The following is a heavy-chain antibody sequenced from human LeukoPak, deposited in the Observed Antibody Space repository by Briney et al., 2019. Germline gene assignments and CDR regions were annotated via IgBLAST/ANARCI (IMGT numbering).Heavy chain of an antibody. V-gene: IGHV4-39*01. CDR1: GGSISSSSYY. Sequence: SETLSLTCTVSGGSISSSSYYWGWIRQPPGKGLEWIGSIYYSGSTYYNPSLKSRVTISVDTSKNQFSLKLSSVTAADTAVYYCARHPYSYGQPFDYWGQGTLVTVSS. J-gene: IGHJ4*02. CDR2: IYYSGST. CDR3: ARHPYSYGQPFDY. D-gene: IGHD5-18*01.